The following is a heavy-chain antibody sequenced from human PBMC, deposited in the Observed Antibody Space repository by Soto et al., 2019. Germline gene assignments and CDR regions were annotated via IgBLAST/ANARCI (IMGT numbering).Heavy chain of an antibody. V-gene: IGHV3-7*03. CDR2: IKHDGSVQ. J-gene: IGHJ4*02. CDR1: GFTFSGYW. CDR3: ARAPYSNAWYRFDL. Sequence: PGGSLRLSCEASGFTFSGYWMSWGRQAPGKGLEWVADIKHDGSVQYYVDSVKGRLTISRDNAKKQLYLQMNGLRAEDTALYYCARAPYSNAWYRFDLWGQGTLVTVSS. D-gene: IGHD4-4*01.